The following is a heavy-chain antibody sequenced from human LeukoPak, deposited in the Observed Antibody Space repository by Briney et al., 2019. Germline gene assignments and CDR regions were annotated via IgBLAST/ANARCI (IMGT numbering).Heavy chain of an antibody. D-gene: IGHD6-19*01. Sequence: SETLSLTCTVSGGSISSSSYYWGWIRQPPGKGLEWIGSIYYSGSTYYNPSLKSRVTISVDTSKNQFSLKLSSVTAADTAVYYCARVIAVAVRYFDYWGQGTLVTVSS. V-gene: IGHV4-39*07. J-gene: IGHJ4*02. CDR2: IYYSGST. CDR3: ARVIAVAVRYFDY. CDR1: GGSISSSSYY.